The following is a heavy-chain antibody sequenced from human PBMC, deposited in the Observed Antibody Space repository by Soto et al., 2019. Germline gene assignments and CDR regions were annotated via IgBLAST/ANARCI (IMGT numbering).Heavy chain of an antibody. J-gene: IGHJ3*02. CDR3: ARHPSASGDSFDI. V-gene: IGHV4-59*08. CDR1: GDSISRYY. D-gene: IGHD6-13*01. Sequence: QLQESGPGLVKPSETLSLTCTVSGDSISRYYWSWIRQFPGKGLEWIGYIYYSGSTNYNPSLKSRITISVDTSRNQFSLKLSSVTAADTAVYYCARHPSASGDSFDIWGQGTTVTVSS. CDR2: IYYSGST.